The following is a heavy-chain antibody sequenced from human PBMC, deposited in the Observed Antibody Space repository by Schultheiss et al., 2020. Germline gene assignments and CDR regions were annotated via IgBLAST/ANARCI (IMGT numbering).Heavy chain of an antibody. CDR2: IYYSGST. J-gene: IGHJ4*02. CDR1: GYSISSSNW. CDR3: ARSSKEDGSGSYFFDY. Sequence: SETLSLTCAVSGYSISSSNWWGWIRQPPGKGLEWIGYIYYSGSTYYNPSLKSRVTMSVDTSKNQFSLKLSSVTAVDTAVYYCARSSKEDGSGSYFFDYWGQGTLVTVSS. V-gene: IGHV4-28*01. D-gene: IGHD3-10*01.